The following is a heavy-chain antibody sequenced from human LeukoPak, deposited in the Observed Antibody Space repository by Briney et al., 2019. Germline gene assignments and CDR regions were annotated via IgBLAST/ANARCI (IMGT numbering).Heavy chain of an antibody. V-gene: IGHV4-39*07. J-gene: IGHJ4*02. D-gene: IGHD2/OR15-2a*01. CDR3: ARAYYVLDY. Sequence: PSETLSLTCTVSGGSISSSSYYWGWIRQPPGKGLEWIGSIYYTGATYYNPSLKSRVTISVNTSKNQFSLKLSSVTAADTAIYYCARAYYVLDYWGQGTLVTVSS. CDR2: IYYTGAT. CDR1: GGSISSSSYY.